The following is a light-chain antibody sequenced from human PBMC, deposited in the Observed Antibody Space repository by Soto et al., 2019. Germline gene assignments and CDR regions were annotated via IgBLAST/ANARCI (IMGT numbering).Light chain of an antibody. Sequence: QSVLTQPPSASGSPGQSVTISCTGTSSDVGGYKYVSWYQQHPGKAPKLMIYEVSQRPSGVPDRFSGSKSGNTASLTVSGLQAEDEADYYCSSYAGSNDVMFGGGTKLTVL. CDR1: SSDVGGYKY. CDR3: SSYAGSNDVM. J-gene: IGLJ3*02. CDR2: EVS. V-gene: IGLV2-8*01.